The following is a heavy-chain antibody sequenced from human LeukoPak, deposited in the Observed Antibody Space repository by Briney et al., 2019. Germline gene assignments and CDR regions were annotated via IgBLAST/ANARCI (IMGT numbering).Heavy chain of an antibody. Sequence: PSETLSLTCTVSGGSISSYYWSWIRQLPGKGLEWIGYIYYSGSTNYNPSLKSRVTISVDTSKNQFSLKLSSVTAADTAVYYCARALRPSSGDYVWGSYRYRADYYGMDVWGKGTTVTVSS. CDR1: GGSISSYY. V-gene: IGHV4-59*01. CDR2: IYYSGST. J-gene: IGHJ6*04. CDR3: ARALRPSSGDYVWGSYRYRADYYGMDV. D-gene: IGHD3-16*02.